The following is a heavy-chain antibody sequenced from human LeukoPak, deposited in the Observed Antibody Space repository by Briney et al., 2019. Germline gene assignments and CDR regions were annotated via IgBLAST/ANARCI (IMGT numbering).Heavy chain of an antibody. Sequence: PSETLSLTCTVSGGSISSGGYYWSWIRQPPGKGLEWIGYIYHSGSTYYNPSLKSRVTISVDRSKNQFSLKLSSVTAADTAVYYCAREMYGSGSYYKAEAYWGQGTLVTVSS. D-gene: IGHD3-10*01. J-gene: IGHJ4*02. CDR2: IYHSGST. CDR1: GGSISSGGYY. CDR3: AREMYGSGSYYKAEAY. V-gene: IGHV4-30-2*01.